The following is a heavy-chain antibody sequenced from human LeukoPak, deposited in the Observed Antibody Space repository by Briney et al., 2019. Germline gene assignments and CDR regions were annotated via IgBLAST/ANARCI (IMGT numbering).Heavy chain of an antibody. CDR1: GGSISSGGYY. V-gene: IGHV4-31*03. CDR3: ARDQVYYYGMDV. J-gene: IGHJ6*02. Sequence: SQTLSLTCTVSGGSISSGGYYWSWIRQHPGKGLEWIGYIYYSGSTYYNPSLKSRVTISVDTSNNQFSLRLTSVTAADTAVYYCARDQVYYYGMDVWGQGTTVAVSS. CDR2: IYYSGST.